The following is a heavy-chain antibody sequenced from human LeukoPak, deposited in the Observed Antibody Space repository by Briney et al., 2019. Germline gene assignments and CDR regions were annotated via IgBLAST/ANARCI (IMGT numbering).Heavy chain of an antibody. J-gene: IGHJ5*02. CDR1: GFTFSSYA. Sequence: GGSLRLSCAASGFTFSSYAMNWVRQAPGKGLEWVSSLSGSGYDTYYADSVKGRFTISRDNSKNTLYLQMNSLRAEDTAVYYCAKADYGDYVGAWGQGTLVTVSS. CDR3: AKADYGDYVGA. V-gene: IGHV3-23*01. D-gene: IGHD4-17*01. CDR2: LSGSGYDT.